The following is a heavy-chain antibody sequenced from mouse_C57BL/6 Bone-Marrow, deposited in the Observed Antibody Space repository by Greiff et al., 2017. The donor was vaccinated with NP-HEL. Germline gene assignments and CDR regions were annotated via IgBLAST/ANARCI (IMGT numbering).Heavy chain of an antibody. CDR1: GYTFTSYC. J-gene: IGHJ2*01. Sequence: QVQLQQPGTELVKPGASVKLSCKASGYTFTSYCMHWVKQRPGQGLEWIGNINPSNGGTNYTKKFKSKATLTVDKSSSTAYMQLSSLTSEDSAVYYCAIHAYYYGSGYVNYWGQGTTLRVAS. D-gene: IGHD1-1*01. CDR3: AIHAYYYGSGYVNY. V-gene: IGHV1-53*01. CDR2: INPSNGGT.